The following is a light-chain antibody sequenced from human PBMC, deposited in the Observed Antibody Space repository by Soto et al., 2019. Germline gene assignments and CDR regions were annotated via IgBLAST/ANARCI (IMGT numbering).Light chain of an antibody. V-gene: IGKV1-39*01. Sequence: IQMTQSPSSLSSSLGDRVTITCRASQSISRYLNWYQQKQGKAPNLLIYVASSLQSEVPSRFSGSGSGTDFTLTITSLQNEDVATYYCQQSYGTPITFGQGTRLEIK. CDR3: QQSYGTPIT. CDR1: QSISRY. J-gene: IGKJ5*01. CDR2: VAS.